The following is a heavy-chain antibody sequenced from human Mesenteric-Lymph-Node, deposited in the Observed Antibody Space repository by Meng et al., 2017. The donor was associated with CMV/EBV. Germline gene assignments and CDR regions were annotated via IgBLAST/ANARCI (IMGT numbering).Heavy chain of an antibody. CDR1: GGSIRTYY. D-gene: IGHD3-22*01. V-gene: IGHV4-59*01. J-gene: IGHJ6*02. Sequence: SETLSLTCTVSGGSIRTYYWSWIRQPPGKGLEWIGYIYYSGSTNYNPSLKSRVTMSVDTSKNQFSLNLSSVTAADTAVYYCARVPDYYDSSGPHMDVWGQGTTVTVSS. CDR2: IYYSGST. CDR3: ARVPDYYDSSGPHMDV.